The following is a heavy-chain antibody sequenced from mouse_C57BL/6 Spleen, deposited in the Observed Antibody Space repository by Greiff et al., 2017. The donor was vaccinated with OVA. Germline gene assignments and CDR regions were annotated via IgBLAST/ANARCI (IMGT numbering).Heavy chain of an antibody. CDR2: INPSTGGT. V-gene: IGHV1-42*01. Sequence: VQLQQSGPELVKPGASVKISCKASCYSFTGYYMNWVKQSPEKSLEWIGEINPSTGGTTYNQKFKAKATLTVDKSSSTAYMQLKSLTSEYSAVYYCARVYYDYYAMDYWGQGTSVTVSS. CDR1: CYSFTGYY. J-gene: IGHJ4*01. CDR3: ARVYYDYYAMDY. D-gene: IGHD2-1*01.